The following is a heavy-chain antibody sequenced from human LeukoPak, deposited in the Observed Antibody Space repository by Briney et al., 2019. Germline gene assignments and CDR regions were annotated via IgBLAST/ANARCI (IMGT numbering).Heavy chain of an antibody. CDR3: ARGIAASAFDI. CDR1: GFTFSSYS. Sequence: GGSLRLSCVASGFTFSSYSMNWVRQAPGKGLEWVSSISSSSSYIYYADSVKGRFTISRDNAKNSLYLQMNSLRAEDTAVYYCARGIAASAFDIWGQGTMVTVSS. CDR2: ISSSSSYI. V-gene: IGHV3-21*01. J-gene: IGHJ3*02. D-gene: IGHD6-13*01.